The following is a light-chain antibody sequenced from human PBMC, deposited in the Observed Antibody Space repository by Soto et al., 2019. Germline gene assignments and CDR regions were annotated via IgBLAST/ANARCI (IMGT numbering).Light chain of an antibody. CDR2: EVS. CDR1: GSDIGGYNY. Sequence: QSALTQPASVSGSPGQSITISCTGTGSDIGGYNYVSWYQQHPGKAPKVMIYEVSNRPSGVSNRFSASKSGNTASLTISGLKAEDEADYYCTSYTSSNSVVFGGGTKLTVL. J-gene: IGLJ2*01. V-gene: IGLV2-14*01. CDR3: TSYTSSNSVV.